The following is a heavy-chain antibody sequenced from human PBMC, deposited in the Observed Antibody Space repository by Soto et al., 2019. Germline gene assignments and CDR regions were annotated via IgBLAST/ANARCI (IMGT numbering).Heavy chain of an antibody. CDR3: ARDSRSSGWWPPNYYGMDV. V-gene: IGHV3-53*01. D-gene: IGHD6-19*01. J-gene: IGHJ6*02. Sequence: GGSLRLSCAASGFTVSSNYMSWVRQAPGKGLEWVSVIYSGGSTYYADSVKSRFTISRDNSKNTLYLQMNSLRAEDTAVYYCARDSRSSGWWPPNYYGMDVWGQGTTVTVSS. CDR1: GFTVSSNY. CDR2: IYSGGST.